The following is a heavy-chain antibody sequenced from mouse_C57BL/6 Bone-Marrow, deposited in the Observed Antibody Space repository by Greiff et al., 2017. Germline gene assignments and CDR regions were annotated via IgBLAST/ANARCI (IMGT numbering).Heavy chain of an antibody. CDR3: ARGSVPYYFDY. CDR2: IYPGSGNT. CDR1: GYTFTDYY. V-gene: IGHV1-76*01. D-gene: IGHD1-1*02. J-gene: IGHJ2*01. Sequence: VKLQQSGAELVRPGASVKLSCKASGYTFTDYYINWVKQRPGQGLEWIARIYPGSGNTYYNEKFKGKATLTAEKSSSTAYMQLSSLTSEDSAVYFCARGSVPYYFDYWGQGTTLTVSS.